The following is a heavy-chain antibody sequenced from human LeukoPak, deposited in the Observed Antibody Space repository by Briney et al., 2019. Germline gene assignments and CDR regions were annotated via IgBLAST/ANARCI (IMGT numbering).Heavy chain of an antibody. Sequence: GGSLRLSCAASGFTFSSYWMHWVRQAPGKGLVWVSRINTDGSSTSYADSVKGRFTISRDNSKNTLYLQMNSLRAEDTAVHYCASYSSSWYMVIDYWGQGTLVTVSS. CDR2: INTDGSST. V-gene: IGHV3-74*01. CDR1: GFTFSSYW. J-gene: IGHJ4*02. CDR3: ASYSSSWYMVIDY. D-gene: IGHD6-13*01.